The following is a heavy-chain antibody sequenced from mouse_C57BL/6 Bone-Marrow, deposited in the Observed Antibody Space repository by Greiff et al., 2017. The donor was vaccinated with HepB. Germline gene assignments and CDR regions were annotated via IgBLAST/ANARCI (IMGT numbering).Heavy chain of an antibody. D-gene: IGHD1-1*02. Sequence: EVKLVESGGGLVKPGGSLKLSCAASGFTFSSYAMSWVRQTPEKRLEWVATISDGGSYTYYPDNVKGRFTISRDNAKNNLYLQMSHLKSEDTAMYYCARDRGTMGAYGGQGTLVTVSA. V-gene: IGHV5-4*01. J-gene: IGHJ3*01. CDR1: GFTFSSYA. CDR2: ISDGGSYT. CDR3: ARDRGTMGAY.